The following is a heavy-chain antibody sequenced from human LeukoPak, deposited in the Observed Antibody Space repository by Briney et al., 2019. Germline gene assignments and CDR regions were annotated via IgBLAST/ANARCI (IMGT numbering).Heavy chain of an antibody. CDR3: AKFDGYSSGWYDGYSSGWYNY. CDR2: IKSDGSST. D-gene: IGHD6-19*01. Sequence: GGSLRLSCAASGFTFSNYWMHWVRQAPGKGLVWVSRIKSDGSSTSYADSVKGRFTISRDNAKNTLYLQMNSLRAEDTAVYYCAKFDGYSSGWYDGYSSGWYNYWGQGTLVTVSS. V-gene: IGHV3-74*01. J-gene: IGHJ4*02. CDR1: GFTFSNYW.